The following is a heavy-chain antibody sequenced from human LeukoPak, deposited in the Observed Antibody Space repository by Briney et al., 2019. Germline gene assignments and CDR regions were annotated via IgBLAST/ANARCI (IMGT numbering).Heavy chain of an antibody. CDR1: GFTFSSYA. D-gene: IGHD4-11*01. V-gene: IGHV3-30-3*01. J-gene: IGHJ3*02. CDR2: ISYDGSNK. Sequence: AGGSLRLFCAASGFTFSSYAMHWVRQAPGKGLEWVAVISYDGSNKYYADSVKGRFTISRDNSKNTLYLQMNSLRAEDTAVYYCAKDDYPLSGPDAFDIWGQGTMVTVSS. CDR3: AKDDYPLSGPDAFDI.